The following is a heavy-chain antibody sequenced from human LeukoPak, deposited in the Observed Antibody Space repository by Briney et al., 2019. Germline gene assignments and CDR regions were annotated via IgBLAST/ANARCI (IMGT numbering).Heavy chain of an antibody. CDR3: TSDWGPDLPLDY. CDR2: ISSSSSYI. D-gene: IGHD7-27*01. V-gene: IGHV3-21*01. CDR1: GFTFSSYS. J-gene: IGHJ4*02. Sequence: PGGSLRLSCAASGFTFSSYSMNWVRQAPGKGLEWVSSISSSSSYIYYADSVKGRFTISRDNAKNSLYLQMNSLRAEDTAVYYCTSDWGPDLPLDYWGQGTLVTVSS.